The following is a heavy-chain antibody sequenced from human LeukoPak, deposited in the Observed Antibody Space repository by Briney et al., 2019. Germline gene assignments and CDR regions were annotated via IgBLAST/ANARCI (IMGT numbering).Heavy chain of an antibody. CDR3: ARGWSGSYYSHYYYYMDV. CDR2: INPNSGGT. D-gene: IGHD1-26*01. J-gene: IGHJ6*03. Sequence: ASVKVSCKVSGYTLTELSMHWVRQAPGQGLEWMGWINPNSGGTNYAQKFQGRVTMTRDTSISTAYMELSRLRSDDTAVYYCARGWSGSYYSHYYYYMDVWGKGTTVTVSS. V-gene: IGHV1-2*02. CDR1: GYTLTELS.